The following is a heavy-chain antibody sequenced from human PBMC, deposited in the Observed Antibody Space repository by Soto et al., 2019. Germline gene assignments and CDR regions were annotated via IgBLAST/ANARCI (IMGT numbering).Heavy chain of an antibody. CDR1: GGSISSGGYY. V-gene: IGHV4-31*03. CDR2: IYYSGST. D-gene: IGHD4-4*01. CDR3: ARYFFTVTTAVGFEY. Sequence: PSETLSLTCTVSGGSISSGGYYWSWIRQHPGKGLEWVGYIYYSGSTYYNPSLKSRVTISVDTSKNQFSLKLSSVTAADTAVYYFARYFFTVTTAVGFEYLGQGILVTVPQ. J-gene: IGHJ4*02.